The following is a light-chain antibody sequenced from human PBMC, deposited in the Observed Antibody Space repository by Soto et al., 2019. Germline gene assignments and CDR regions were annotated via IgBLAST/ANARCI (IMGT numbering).Light chain of an antibody. J-gene: IGKJ2*01. CDR1: QDISSA. Sequence: AIQLTQAPSSLSASVGDRVTISCRTSQDISSAVAWYQQRPGKPPKLLLADASSLESGVRSRFSASGSGTGFTLTISSLQPEDFATYHCQQFKDFPGTFGQGTTLEIK. CDR2: DAS. CDR3: QQFKDFPGT. V-gene: IGKV1D-13*01.